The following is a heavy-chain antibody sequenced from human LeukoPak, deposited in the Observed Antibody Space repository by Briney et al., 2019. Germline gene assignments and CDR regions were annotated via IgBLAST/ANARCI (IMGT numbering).Heavy chain of an antibody. J-gene: IGHJ4*02. CDR1: GDSISSSNYY. CDR2: IYYGGIT. D-gene: IGHD3-3*01. V-gene: IGHV4-39*07. Sequence: PSETLSLTCTVPGDSISSSNYYWGWIRQPPGKGLERIGSIYYGGITYYNPSLKSRVTISVDTSKNQFSLKLSSVTAADTAVYYCAREATLEWLSHFDYWGQGTLVTVSS. CDR3: AREATLEWLSHFDY.